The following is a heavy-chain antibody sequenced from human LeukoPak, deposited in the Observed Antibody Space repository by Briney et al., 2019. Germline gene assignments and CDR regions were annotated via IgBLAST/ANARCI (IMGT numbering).Heavy chain of an antibody. CDR2: IYYSGST. J-gene: IGHJ5*02. V-gene: IGHV4-39*01. D-gene: IGHD3-10*01. CDR1: GGSISSSSYY. Sequence: SETLSLTCTVSGGSISSSSYYWGWIRQPPGEGLEWIGSIYYSGSTYYNPSLTSRVTISVDTSKNQSSLKLSSVTAADTAVYYCARLEEGGLWLGGGSLNWFDPWGQGTLVTVSS. CDR3: ARLEEGGLWLGGGSLNWFDP.